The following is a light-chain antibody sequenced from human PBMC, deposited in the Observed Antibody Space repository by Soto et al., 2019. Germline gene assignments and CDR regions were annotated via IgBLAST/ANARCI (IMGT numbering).Light chain of an antibody. CDR1: RDVGSD. V-gene: IGKV1-6*01. Sequence: QMTQSPSSLSASVGEKIIITCRASRDVGSDVSWYQQKPGQAPKLLIYAASNLYTGVPSRFSGSRSGTEFTLTITSLPPEHFAYYSCLQDYGDSWTFGQGTKVDIK. J-gene: IGKJ1*01. CDR2: AAS. CDR3: LQDYGDSWT.